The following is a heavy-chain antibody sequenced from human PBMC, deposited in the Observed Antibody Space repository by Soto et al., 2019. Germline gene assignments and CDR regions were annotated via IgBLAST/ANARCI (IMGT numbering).Heavy chain of an antibody. CDR1: GGAINSDY. Sequence: TSETLSLTCTVSGGAINSDYWSWIRQPPGKGLEWIGYIYYSGSANYNSSLKSRVTISIDTSKNQFSLNLNSVTAADTAVYYCARRPYYYYYGMDVWGQGTTLTVSS. CDR2: IYYSGSA. J-gene: IGHJ6*02. V-gene: IGHV4-59*08. CDR3: ARRPYYYYYGMDV.